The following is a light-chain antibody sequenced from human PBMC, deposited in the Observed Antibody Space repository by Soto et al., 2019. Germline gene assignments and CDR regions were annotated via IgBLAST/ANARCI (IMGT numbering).Light chain of an antibody. Sequence: QSALTQPASVSGSPGQSITISCTGTSSDVGSYKLVSWYQQHPGKAPKLMISEVSKRPSGISDRFSGSKSGSTASLTISGLQAEDEADYYCCPYAGTSTHTVFGGGTQLTVL. V-gene: IGLV2-23*02. CDR1: SSDVGSYKL. J-gene: IGLJ7*01. CDR2: EVS. CDR3: CPYAGTSTHTV.